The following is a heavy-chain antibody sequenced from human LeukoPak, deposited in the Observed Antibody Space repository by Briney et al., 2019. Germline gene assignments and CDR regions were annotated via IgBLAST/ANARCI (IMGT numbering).Heavy chain of an antibody. Sequence: SETLSLTCSVSGGSISNYYWSWIRQPPGKGLEWIGYIYYSGSTNYNPSLKSRVTISVDTSKNQFSLKLSSVTAADTAVYYCARLVVPAATYYFDYWGQGTLVTASS. D-gene: IGHD2-2*01. CDR2: IYYSGST. CDR3: ARLVVPAATYYFDY. CDR1: GGSISNYY. V-gene: IGHV4-59*08. J-gene: IGHJ4*02.